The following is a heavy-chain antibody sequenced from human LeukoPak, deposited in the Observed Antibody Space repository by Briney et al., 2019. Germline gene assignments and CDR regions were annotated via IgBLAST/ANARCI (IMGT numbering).Heavy chain of an antibody. J-gene: IGHJ4*02. V-gene: IGHV4-59*01. D-gene: IGHD3-10*01. CDR2: IHYSGST. CDR3: ARYRYGSGPFDY. Sequence: SETLSLTCTVSGVTISSDTWSWIRQPPGKGLEWIGYIHYSGSTNYNPSLKSRVTISIDTSKNQFSLKLSSVTAADTAVYYCARYRYGSGPFDYWGQGTLVTVSS. CDR1: GVTISSDT.